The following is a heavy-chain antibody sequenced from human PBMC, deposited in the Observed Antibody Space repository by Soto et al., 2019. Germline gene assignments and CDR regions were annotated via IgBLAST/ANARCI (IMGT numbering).Heavy chain of an antibody. D-gene: IGHD2-8*02. CDR2: IRTKDYGEAT. J-gene: IGHJ1*01. CDR3: AGGDTGRAPFQH. V-gene: IGHV3-49*03. Sequence: GGSLRLSCKTFGFTFGDYGMSWFRQAPGKGLEWVGFIRTKDYGEATEYAASVKGRFTVSRDDSTSSLYLHMTSLKTEETAVYYCAGGDTGRAPFQHWGQGTLLTVSS. CDR1: GFTFGDYG.